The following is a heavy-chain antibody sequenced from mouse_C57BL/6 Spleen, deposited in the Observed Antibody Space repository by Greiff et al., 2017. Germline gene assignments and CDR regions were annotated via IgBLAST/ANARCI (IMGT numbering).Heavy chain of an antibody. Sequence: VQLQQPGAELVKPGASVKMSCKASGYTFTSYWITWVKQRPGQGLEWIGDIYPGSGSTNYNEKFKSKATLTVDTSSSTAYMQLSSLTSEDSAVYYWARKGSNYGYFDVWGTGTTVTVSS. CDR3: ARKGSNYGYFDV. CDR1: GYTFTSYW. CDR2: IYPGSGST. J-gene: IGHJ1*03. D-gene: IGHD2-5*01. V-gene: IGHV1-55*01.